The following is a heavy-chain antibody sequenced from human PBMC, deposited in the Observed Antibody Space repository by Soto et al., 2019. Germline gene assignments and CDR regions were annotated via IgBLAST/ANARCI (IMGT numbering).Heavy chain of an antibody. V-gene: IGHV1-18*01. D-gene: IGHD2-2*01. CDR1: GYTFTSYG. Sequence: ASVKVSCKASGYTFTSYGISWVRQAPGQGLEWMGWISAYNGNTNYAQKLQGRVNKTTDTSTSTAYMELRSLRSDDTAVYYCARDGEDIVVVPAAMHEIDYYYYMDVWGKGTTVTVSS. CDR2: ISAYNGNT. J-gene: IGHJ6*03. CDR3: ARDGEDIVVVPAAMHEIDYYYYMDV.